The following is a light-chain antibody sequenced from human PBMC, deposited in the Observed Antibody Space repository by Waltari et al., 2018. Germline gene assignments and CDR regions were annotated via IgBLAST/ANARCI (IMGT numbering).Light chain of an antibody. CDR1: RDVSSW. CDR3: QQANSFPN. Sequence: ITCRASRDVSSWVAWYQQKPGEGPKLLIFAASSLKSGVPSRFSGSGSGTDFTLTISSLQPEDFATYYCQQANSFPNFGGGTRVEIK. V-gene: IGKV1-12*01. CDR2: AAS. J-gene: IGKJ4*01.